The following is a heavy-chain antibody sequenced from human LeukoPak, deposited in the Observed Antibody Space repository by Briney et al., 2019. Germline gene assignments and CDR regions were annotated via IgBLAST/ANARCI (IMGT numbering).Heavy chain of an antibody. CDR2: INPNSGGT. CDR3: ARVDYGDYYYYMDV. CDR1: GYTFSGYY. Sequence: GSVKVSCKASGYTFSGYYMHWVRQAPGQGLEWMGWINPNSGGTNYAQKFQGRVTMTRDTSISTAYMELSRLRSDDTAVYYCARVDYGDYYYYMDVWGKGTTVTISS. D-gene: IGHD4-17*01. V-gene: IGHV1-2*02. J-gene: IGHJ6*03.